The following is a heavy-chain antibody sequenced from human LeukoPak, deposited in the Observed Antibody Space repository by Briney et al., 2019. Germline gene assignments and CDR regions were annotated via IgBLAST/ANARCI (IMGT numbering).Heavy chain of an antibody. D-gene: IGHD4-11*01. CDR1: GGSFSGYY. Sequence: SETLSLTCAVYGGSFSGYYWSWIRQPPGEELEWIGEINHSGSTNYNPSLKSRVTISVDTSKNQFSLKLSSVTAADTAVYYCARGQVINTVTKNDYWGQGTLVTVSS. CDR3: ARGQVINTVTKNDY. CDR2: INHSGST. V-gene: IGHV4-34*01. J-gene: IGHJ4*02.